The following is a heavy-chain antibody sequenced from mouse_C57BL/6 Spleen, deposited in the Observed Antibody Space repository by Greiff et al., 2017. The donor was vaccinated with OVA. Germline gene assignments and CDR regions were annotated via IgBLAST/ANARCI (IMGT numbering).Heavy chain of an antibody. CDR2: INPGSGGT. J-gene: IGHJ2*01. D-gene: IGHD2-2*01. Sequence: QVQLKESGAELVRPGTSVKVSCKASGYAFTNYLIEWVKQRPGQGLEWIGVINPGSGGTNYNEKFKGKATLTADKSSSTAYMQLSSLTSEDSAVYFCARAGGLRHFDYWGQGTTLTVSS. V-gene: IGHV1-54*01. CDR3: ARAGGLRHFDY. CDR1: GYAFTNYL.